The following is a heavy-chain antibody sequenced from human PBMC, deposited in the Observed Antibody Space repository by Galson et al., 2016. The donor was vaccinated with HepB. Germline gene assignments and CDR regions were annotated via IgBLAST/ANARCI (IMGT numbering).Heavy chain of an antibody. V-gene: IGHV3-21*01. D-gene: IGHD3-10*01. CDR3: ATNGPLIRVAELLESLHY. CDR2: ISSTSRYI. J-gene: IGHJ4*02. CDR1: TFTFTNYS. Sequence: SLRLSCAASTFTFTNYSINWVRQAPGRGLEWVSSISSTSRYIYYADSVKGRFTISRDNAKKSVYLQMNSLRAEDSAVYYCATNGPLIRVAELLESLHYWGQGILVTVSS.